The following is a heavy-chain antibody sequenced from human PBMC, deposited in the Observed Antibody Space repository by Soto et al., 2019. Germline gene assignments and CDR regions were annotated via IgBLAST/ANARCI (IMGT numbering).Heavy chain of an antibody. D-gene: IGHD7-27*01. V-gene: IGHV3-9*01. CDR1: GFTFDDYA. CDR2: ISWNSGSI. Sequence: EVQLVESGGGLVQPGRSLRLSCAASGFTFDDYAMHWVRQAPGKGLEWVSGISWNSGSIGYADSVKGRFTISRDNAKNSLYLQMNSLRDEDTALYYCAKDRRALGYYFDYWGQGTLVTVSS. CDR3: AKDRRALGYYFDY. J-gene: IGHJ4*02.